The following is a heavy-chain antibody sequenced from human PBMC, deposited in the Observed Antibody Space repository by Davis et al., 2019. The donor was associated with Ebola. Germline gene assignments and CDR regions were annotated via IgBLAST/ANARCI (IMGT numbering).Heavy chain of an antibody. CDR3: ARRGGSYIRQGFFFDS. J-gene: IGHJ4*02. V-gene: IGHV5-51*01. CDR1: GNSFTSHW. D-gene: IGHD1-26*01. Sequence: GESLKISCKDSGNSFTSHWIAWVRQMPGKGLEWMGIIYSGDSDTRISPSFQGHVTISADRSIDTAYMRLNSLKASDTGMYYCARRGGSYIRQGFFFDSWGQGTLVTVSA. CDR2: IYSGDSDT.